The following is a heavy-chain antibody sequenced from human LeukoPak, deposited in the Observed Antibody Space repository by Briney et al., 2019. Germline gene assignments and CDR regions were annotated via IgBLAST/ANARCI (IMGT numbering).Heavy chain of an antibody. V-gene: IGHV3-21*01. CDR3: ARDHYYGSHYYGMDV. D-gene: IGHD3-10*01. CDR2: ISSSSSYI. J-gene: IGHJ6*02. Sequence: GGSLRLSCAASGFTFSSYSMNWVRQAPGKVLEWVSSISSSSSYIYYADSVKGRFTISRDNAKNSLYLQMNSLRAEDTAVYYCARDHYYGSHYYGMDVWGQGTTVTVSS. CDR1: GFTFSSYS.